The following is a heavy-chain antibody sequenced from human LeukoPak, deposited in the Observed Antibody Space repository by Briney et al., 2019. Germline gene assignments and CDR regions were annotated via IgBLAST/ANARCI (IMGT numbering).Heavy chain of an antibody. D-gene: IGHD1-26*01. J-gene: IGHJ4*02. Sequence: PSETLSLTCAVYGGSFSGYYWSWIRQPPGEGLEWIGEINDSGSTNYNTSLKCRVTIPVDTTTNQFSLKLSSVTAADTAVYYGARGSVRERSGSYYYYWGQRTLVTVSS. CDR2: INDSGST. CDR3: ARGSVRERSGSYYYY. V-gene: IGHV4-34*01. CDR1: GGSFSGYY.